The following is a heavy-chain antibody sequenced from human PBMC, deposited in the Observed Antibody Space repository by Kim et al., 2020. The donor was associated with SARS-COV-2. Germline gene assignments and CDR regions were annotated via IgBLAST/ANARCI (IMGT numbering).Heavy chain of an antibody. CDR2: INTNTGNP. CDR3: AREGDGGENNWNYVSVKSYYYGMDV. V-gene: IGHV7-4-1*02. Sequence: ASVKVSCKASGYTFTSYAMNWVRQAPGQGLEWMGWINTNTGNPTYAQGFTGRFVFSLDTSVSTAYLQISSLKAEDTAVYYCAREGDGGENNWNYVSVKSYYYGMDVWGQGTTVTVSS. CDR1: GYTFTSYA. D-gene: IGHD1-7*01. J-gene: IGHJ6*02.